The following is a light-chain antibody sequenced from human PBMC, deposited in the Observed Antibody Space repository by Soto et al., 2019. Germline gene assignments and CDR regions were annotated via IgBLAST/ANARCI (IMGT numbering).Light chain of an antibody. Sequence: EIVLTQSPGPLSLPPGERATLSCRDSQSVSSSYLAWYQQKPGQAPRLXIYGACSRETGIPDRFSGSGAGTEFTLTISRLEPEDFAVDYCQQYGSSPRTFGQGTKVDIK. CDR2: GAC. CDR1: QSVSSSY. CDR3: QQYGSSPRT. J-gene: IGKJ1*01. V-gene: IGKV3-20*01.